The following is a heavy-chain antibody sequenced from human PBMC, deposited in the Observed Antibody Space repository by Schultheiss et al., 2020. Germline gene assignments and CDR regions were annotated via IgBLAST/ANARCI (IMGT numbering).Heavy chain of an antibody. J-gene: IGHJ6*02. CDR1: GFTFSNAW. D-gene: IGHD6-19*01. CDR2: IKSKTDGGTT. Sequence: GGSLRLSCAASGFTFSNAWMNWVRQAPGKGLEWVGRIKSKTDGGTTDYAAPVKGRFTISRDDSKNTLYLQMNSLKTEDTAVYYCARAQPIAVAGTLILRGYYYYGMDVWGQGTTVTVSS. CDR3: ARAQPIAVAGTLILRGYYYYGMDV. V-gene: IGHV3-15*07.